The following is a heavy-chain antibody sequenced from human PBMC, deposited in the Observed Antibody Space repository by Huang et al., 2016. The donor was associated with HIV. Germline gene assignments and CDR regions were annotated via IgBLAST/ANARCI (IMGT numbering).Heavy chain of an antibody. V-gene: IGHV1-18*01. CDR3: ARITLTGYFDY. J-gene: IGHJ4*02. D-gene: IGHD3-9*01. Sequence: QLVQSGPEVKKPGASVKVACKASGYTFTSYGISWVRQAPGQGLEWRGSISSYQGHAKPAQKVQGRVTMNRDTSTNTAYMELKSLRSDDTSVYYCARITLTGYFDYWGQGTLVTVSS. CDR1: GYTFTSYG. CDR2: ISSYQGHA.